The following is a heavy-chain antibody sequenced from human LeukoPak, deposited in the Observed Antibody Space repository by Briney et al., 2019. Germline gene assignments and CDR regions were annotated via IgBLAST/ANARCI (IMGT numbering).Heavy chain of an antibody. J-gene: IGHJ4*02. CDR3: AKDFSYNWNYAGDY. Sequence: GGSLRLSCAASGFRFSSYAMTWVRQAPGKGLEGVSAISGSGGSTHYAESVKGGSTISRDNSKNTLYLQMNSLRAEDTAVYFCAKDFSYNWNYAGDYWGQGTLVIVSS. D-gene: IGHD1-7*01. CDR2: ISGSGGST. V-gene: IGHV3-23*01. CDR1: GFRFSSYA.